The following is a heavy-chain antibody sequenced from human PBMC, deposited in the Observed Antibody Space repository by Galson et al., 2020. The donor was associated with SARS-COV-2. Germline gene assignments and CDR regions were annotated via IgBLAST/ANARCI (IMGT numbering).Heavy chain of an antibody. Sequence: GESLKISCKASGYTFTSYGISWVRQATGQGLEWMGWISAYNGNTNYAQKLQGRVTMTTDTSTSTAYMELRSLRSDDTAVYYCAREGAVSSSWYDPEFYYYYGMDVWGQGTTVTVSS. V-gene: IGHV1-18*01. CDR1: GYTFTSYG. CDR2: ISAYNGNT. D-gene: IGHD6-13*01. CDR3: AREGAVSSSWYDPEFYYYYGMDV. J-gene: IGHJ6*02.